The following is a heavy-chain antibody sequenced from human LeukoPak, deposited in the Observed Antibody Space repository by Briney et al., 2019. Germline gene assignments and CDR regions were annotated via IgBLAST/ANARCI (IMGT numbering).Heavy chain of an antibody. CDR1: GYTFTSYD. Sequence: GASVKVSCKASGYTFTSYDINWVRQATGQGLEWMGWMNPNSGNTGYAQKFQGRVTITRNTSISTAYMELSSLRSEDTAVYYCARGVVPAASDAFDIWGQGTMVTVSS. J-gene: IGHJ3*02. V-gene: IGHV1-8*01. CDR2: MNPNSGNT. D-gene: IGHD2-2*01. CDR3: ARGVVPAASDAFDI.